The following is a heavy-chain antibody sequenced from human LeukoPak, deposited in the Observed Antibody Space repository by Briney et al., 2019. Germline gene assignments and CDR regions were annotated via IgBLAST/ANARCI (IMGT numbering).Heavy chain of an antibody. J-gene: IGHJ4*02. CDR1: GFTFSSYG. V-gene: IGHV3-30*18. Sequence: GGSLRLSCAASGFTFSSYGMHWVRQAPGKGLEWVALISYDGSNIYYADSVRGRFTISRDNSKNTLYLQMDSLRAEDTSIYYCAKEDSYRFGSGKIDYWGQGTLVTVSS. D-gene: IGHD3-10*01. CDR3: AKEDSYRFGSGKIDY. CDR2: ISYDGSNI.